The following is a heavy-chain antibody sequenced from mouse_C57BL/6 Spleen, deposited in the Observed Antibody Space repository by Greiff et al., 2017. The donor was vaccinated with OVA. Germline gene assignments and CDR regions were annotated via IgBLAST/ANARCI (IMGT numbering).Heavy chain of an antibody. V-gene: IGHV5-6*01. D-gene: IGHD2-2*01. J-gene: IGHJ4*01. Sequence: EVQLVESGGDLVKPGGSLKLSCAASGFTFSSYGMSWVRQTPDKRLEWVATISSGGSYTYYPDSVKGRFTISRDNAKNTLYLQMSSLKSEDTAMYYCAVYYGYDGSYAMDYWGQGTSVTVSS. CDR1: GFTFSSYG. CDR3: AVYYGYDGSYAMDY. CDR2: ISSGGSYT.